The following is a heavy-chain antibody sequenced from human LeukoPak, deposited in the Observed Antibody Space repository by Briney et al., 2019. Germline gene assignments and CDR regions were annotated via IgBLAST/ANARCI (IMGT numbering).Heavy chain of an antibody. CDR3: ARAHTREYYDFLRGLTWFDP. CDR2: ISSSSSYI. Sequence: GGSLRLSCAASGFTFSSYSMNWVRQAPGKGLEWVSPISSSSSYIYYADSVKGRFTISRDNAKNPLYLQMNSLRAEDTAVYYCARAHTREYYDFLRGLTWFDPWGQGTLVTVSS. D-gene: IGHD3-3*01. V-gene: IGHV3-21*01. J-gene: IGHJ5*02. CDR1: GFTFSSYS.